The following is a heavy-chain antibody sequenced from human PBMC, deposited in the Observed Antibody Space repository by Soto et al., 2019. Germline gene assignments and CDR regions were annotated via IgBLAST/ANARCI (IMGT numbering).Heavy chain of an antibody. J-gene: IGHJ5*02. Sequence: EVQLVESGGGLVKPAGALRLYCAAYGFTIRRYSMNWLRHPPGRGLEWVSYISINNRNKYYADSVKGRFTISRDNAKNSVSRQMISMRARDTAVYYCGRESASSGLSAGAWFDPGGQGTLVPVSS. CDR2: ISINNRNK. CDR3: GRESASSGLSAGAWFDP. D-gene: IGHD6-19*01. CDR1: GFTIRRYS. V-gene: IGHV3-21*01.